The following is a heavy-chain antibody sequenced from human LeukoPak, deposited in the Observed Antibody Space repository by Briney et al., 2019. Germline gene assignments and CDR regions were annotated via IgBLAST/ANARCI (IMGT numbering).Heavy chain of an antibody. CDR3: VKERSRTGYFDY. V-gene: IGHV1-69-2*01. Sequence: RASVKISCKASGYTFTDYYMHWVQQAPGKGLEWMGRVDPEDGETIYAEKFQGRVTITADTSTDTAYMELSSLRSEDTAVYYCVKERSRTGYFDYWGQGTLVTVSS. J-gene: IGHJ4*02. D-gene: IGHD2-2*01. CDR1: GYTFTDYY. CDR2: VDPEDGET.